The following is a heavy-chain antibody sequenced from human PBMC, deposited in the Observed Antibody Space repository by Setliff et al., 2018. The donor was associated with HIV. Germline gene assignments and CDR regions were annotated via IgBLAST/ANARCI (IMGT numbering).Heavy chain of an antibody. CDR3: VRSRSSYYDILTGYRYYFDY. CDR1: GGSISSSSYY. CDR2: IYYSGST. D-gene: IGHD3-9*01. J-gene: IGHJ4*02. V-gene: IGHV4-39*01. Sequence: SETLSLTCTVSGGSISSSSYYWGWIRQPPGKGLEWIGSIYYSGSTYYNPSLKSRVTISVDTSKNQFSLKLSSVTAADTAVYYCVRSRSSYYDILTGYRYYFDYWGQGTLVTVSS.